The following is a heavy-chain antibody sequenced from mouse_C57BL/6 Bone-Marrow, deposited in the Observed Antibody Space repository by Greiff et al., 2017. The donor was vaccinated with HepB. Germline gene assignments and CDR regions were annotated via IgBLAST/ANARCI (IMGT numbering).Heavy chain of an antibody. D-gene: IGHD2-5*01. CDR2: IVPNSGGT. V-gene: IGHV1-72*01. Sequence: QVQLQQPGAELVKPGASVKLSCKASGYTFTSYWMHWVKQRPGRGLEWIGRIVPNSGGTKYNEKFKSKATLTVDKPSSTAYMQLSSLTSEDSAVYYCARGCSNSPTEYFDVWGTGTTVTVSS. J-gene: IGHJ1*03. CDR3: ARGCSNSPTEYFDV. CDR1: GYTFTSYW.